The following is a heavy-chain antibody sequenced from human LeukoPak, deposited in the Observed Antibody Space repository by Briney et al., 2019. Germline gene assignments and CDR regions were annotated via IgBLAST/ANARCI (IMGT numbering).Heavy chain of an antibody. V-gene: IGHV3-74*01. Sequence: GGSQRLSCAASGFAFNTYWMHWVRQAPGTGLVWVSRINGDGSSTSYADFVKGRFTISRDNAKNTLYLQMNSLRAEETAIYYCARDKGYSIDQWGQGTLVTVSS. J-gene: IGHJ5*02. CDR1: GFAFNTYW. CDR3: ARDKGYSIDQ. D-gene: IGHD5-18*01. CDR2: INGDGSST.